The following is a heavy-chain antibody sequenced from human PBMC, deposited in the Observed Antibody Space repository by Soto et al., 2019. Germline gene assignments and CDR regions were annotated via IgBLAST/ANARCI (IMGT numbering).Heavy chain of an antibody. Sequence: GGSLRLSCAASGFTVSSNYVSWVRQAPGKGLEWVSVIYSGGTTYYADSVKGRFTISRDNSKNTLYLQMNSLRAEDTAVYYCARGGYSYGYDYWGQGTLVTVSS. J-gene: IGHJ4*02. CDR2: IYSGGTT. V-gene: IGHV3-53*01. D-gene: IGHD5-18*01. CDR3: ARGGYSYGYDY. CDR1: GFTVSSNY.